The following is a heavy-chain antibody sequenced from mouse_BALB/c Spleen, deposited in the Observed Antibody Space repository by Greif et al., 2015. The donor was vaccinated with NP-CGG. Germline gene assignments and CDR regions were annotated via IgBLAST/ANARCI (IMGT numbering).Heavy chain of an antibody. CDR3: ARGRGGYDEEAWFAY. CDR1: GYTFTSYW. J-gene: IGHJ3*01. V-gene: IGHV1S81*02. CDR2: INPSSGGT. Sequence: VQLQQSGAELVRPGVSVKLSCKASGYTFTSYWMHWIKQRPEQGLERIGEINPSSGGTNYNEKFKSKASLTVDKSSSTAYMQLSSLTSEDSAVYYCARGRGGYDEEAWFAYWGQGTLVTVSA. D-gene: IGHD2-2*01.